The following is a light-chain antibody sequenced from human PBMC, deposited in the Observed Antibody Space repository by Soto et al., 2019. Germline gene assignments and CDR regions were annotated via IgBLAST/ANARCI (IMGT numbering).Light chain of an antibody. CDR1: SSDVGNYNL. Sequence: QSALTQPASVSGSPGQSITISCTGTSSDVGNYNLVSWYQHHPGKAPKLLIYEVSKRPSGASNRFSGSKSGNTASLTISGLQAEDGADYYCCSYANSDTLVFGGGTKLTVL. CDR3: CSYANSDTLV. V-gene: IGLV2-23*02. CDR2: EVS. J-gene: IGLJ3*02.